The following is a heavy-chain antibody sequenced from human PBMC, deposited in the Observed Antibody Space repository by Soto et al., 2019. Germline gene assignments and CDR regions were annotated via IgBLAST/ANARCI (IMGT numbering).Heavy chain of an antibody. CDR1: GFTFSSYA. V-gene: IGHV3-23*01. CDR2: ISDVDNST. Sequence: EVQLLESGGGLVQPGGSLRLSCAASGFTFSSYAMSWVRQAPGKGLEWVSAISDVDNSTYYADSVKGRFTISRDNSKNTLYLQMSSLRDDDTAVYYFAPMAVWGQGTTVTVSS. J-gene: IGHJ6*02. CDR3: APMAV.